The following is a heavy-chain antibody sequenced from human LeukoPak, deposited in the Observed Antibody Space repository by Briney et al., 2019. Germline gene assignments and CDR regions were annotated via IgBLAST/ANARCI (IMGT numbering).Heavy chain of an antibody. V-gene: IGHV4-4*02. J-gene: IGHJ6*03. CDR3: ARHKDYYYSYMDV. Sequence: PSETLPLTCAVSGGSISSSNWWSWVRQPPGKGLEWIGEIYLSGSTYYNPSLTSRVTISVDTSKNQFSLKLSSVTAADTAVYYCARHKDYYYSYMDVWGKGTTVTISS. CDR1: GGSISSSNW. CDR2: IYLSGST.